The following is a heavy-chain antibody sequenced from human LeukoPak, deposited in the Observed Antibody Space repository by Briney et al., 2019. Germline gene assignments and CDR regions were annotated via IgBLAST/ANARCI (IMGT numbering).Heavy chain of an antibody. D-gene: IGHD3-22*01. V-gene: IGHV3-48*03. Sequence: PGGSLRLSCAASGFTFSSYEMNWVRQAPGKGLEWVSYISSSGSTIYYADSVKGRFTISRDNAKNSLYLQMNSLRAEDTAVYYCARGGYYYDSSGYGFFDYWGQGTLVTVSS. CDR2: ISSSGSTI. CDR3: ARGGYYYDSSGYGFFDY. CDR1: GFTFSSYE. J-gene: IGHJ4*02.